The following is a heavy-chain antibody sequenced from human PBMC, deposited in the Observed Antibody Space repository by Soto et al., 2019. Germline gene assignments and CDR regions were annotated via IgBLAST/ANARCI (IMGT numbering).Heavy chain of an antibody. V-gene: IGHV3-74*01. Sequence: GGSLRLSCAASGFTFSSYWMHWVRQAPGKGLVWVSRINSDGSSTSYADSVKGRFTISRDNAKNTLYLQMNSLRAEDTAVYYCARVTAAAGRGAFDIWGQGTMVTVSS. D-gene: IGHD6-13*01. CDR2: INSDGSST. J-gene: IGHJ3*02. CDR3: ARVTAAAGRGAFDI. CDR1: GFTFSSYW.